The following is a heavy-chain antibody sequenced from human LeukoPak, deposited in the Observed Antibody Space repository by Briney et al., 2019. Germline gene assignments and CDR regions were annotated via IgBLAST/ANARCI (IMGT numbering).Heavy chain of an antibody. CDR2: INPNDDGRS. D-gene: IGHD2-15*01. V-gene: IGHV3-23*01. J-gene: IGHJ4*02. CDR1: GFTFSHYA. Sequence: GGSLRLSCQASGFTFSHYAMSWIRQAPGKGLEWVSSINPNDDGRSFFANFVEGRSTISRDDSRSAVYLQMNNLRAEDTAVYCCARSGVATCHYWGQGILVTVSS. CDR3: ARSGVATCHY.